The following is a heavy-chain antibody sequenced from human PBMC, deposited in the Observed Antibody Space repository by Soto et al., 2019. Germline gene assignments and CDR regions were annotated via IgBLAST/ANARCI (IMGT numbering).Heavy chain of an antibody. J-gene: IGHJ5*02. D-gene: IGHD6-13*01. CDR1: GYTFTSYG. CDR3: ARAGYSSSWYVRGYNWFDP. CDR2: ISAHNGNT. Sequence: ASVKVSCKASGYTFTSYGISWVRQAPGQGLEWMGWISAHNGNTNYAQKLQGRVFMTTDTSTSTAYMELRSLRSDDTAVYYCARAGYSSSWYVRGYNWFDPWGQGTLVTVSS. V-gene: IGHV1-18*04.